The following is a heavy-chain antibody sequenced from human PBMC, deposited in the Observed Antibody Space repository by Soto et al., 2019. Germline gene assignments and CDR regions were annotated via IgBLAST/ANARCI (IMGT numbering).Heavy chain of an antibody. V-gene: IGHV3-7*05. J-gene: IGHJ3*02. CDR2: IKKDGSRT. CDR1: GFSLGSYW. Sequence: EAQLVESGGGLVQPGGSVRLSCEASGFSLGSYWMTWVRQAPGKGLEWVANIKKDGSRTSYLDSVRGRFTISRDNVGNSLSLQMDSLRAEDTGLYFCARDVSPGTSTLYLDAFDIWGQGTMVTVSS. D-gene: IGHD2-8*01. CDR3: ARDVSPGTSTLYLDAFDI.